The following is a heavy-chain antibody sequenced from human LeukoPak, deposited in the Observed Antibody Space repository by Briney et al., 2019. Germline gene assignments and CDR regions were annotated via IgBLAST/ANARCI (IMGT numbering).Heavy chain of an antibody. V-gene: IGHV3-33*01. J-gene: IGHJ3*02. D-gene: IGHD1-26*01. Sequence: GGSLRLSCAASGFTFTSYGIHWVRQAPGKGLEWVAVIWYDGTNKYYADSVKGRFTISRDNSKNTLYLQMNSLRAEDTAVYYCARDLIVGANHDAFDIWGQGTMVTVSS. CDR3: ARDLIVGANHDAFDI. CDR2: IWYDGTNK. CDR1: GFTFTSYG.